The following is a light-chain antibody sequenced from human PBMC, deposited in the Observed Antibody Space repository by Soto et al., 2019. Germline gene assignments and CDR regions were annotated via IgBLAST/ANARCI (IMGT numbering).Light chain of an antibody. CDR2: ENN. CDR3: AAWDDSLNGGV. J-gene: IGLJ3*02. CDR1: NSNIGSNP. Sequence: QSVLTQAPSASGTPGQTVAISCSGSNSNIGSNPVNWYQQFPGTAPNFLMYENNKRPSGVPDRFSGSKSDTSASLAISGLLSEDESTYYCAAWDDSLNGGVFGGGTKLTVL. V-gene: IGLV1-44*01.